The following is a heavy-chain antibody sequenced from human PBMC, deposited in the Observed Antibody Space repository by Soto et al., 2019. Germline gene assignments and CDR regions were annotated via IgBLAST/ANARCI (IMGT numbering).Heavy chain of an antibody. J-gene: IGHJ3*02. CDR3: VRHLPGRLDAFDI. CDR1: GYSFSSQW. CDR2: IDPSDSYS. Sequence: PGESLKISCQCSGYSFSSQWITWVRQMPGKGLEWVGRIDPSDSYSNYGPSFQGHVSISADRSVSTAYLQWSSLKASDTAIYYCVRHLPGRLDAFDIWGRGTLVTASS. V-gene: IGHV5-10-1*01. D-gene: IGHD4-17*01.